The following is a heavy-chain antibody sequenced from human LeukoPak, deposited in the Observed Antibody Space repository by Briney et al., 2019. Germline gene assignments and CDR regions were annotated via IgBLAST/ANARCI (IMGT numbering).Heavy chain of an antibody. J-gene: IGHJ4*02. CDR2: INPNSGGT. V-gene: IGHV1-2*02. CDR3: ARLYDYVWGSYRYTGAFDY. D-gene: IGHD3-16*02. Sequence: ASVKVSCKASGYTFIDYYMHWVRQAPGQGLEWMGWINPNSGGTNYAQKFRGRVTMTRDTSISTAYMELSRLRSDDTAVYYCARLYDYVWGSYRYTGAFDYWGQGTLVTVSS. CDR1: GYTFIDYY.